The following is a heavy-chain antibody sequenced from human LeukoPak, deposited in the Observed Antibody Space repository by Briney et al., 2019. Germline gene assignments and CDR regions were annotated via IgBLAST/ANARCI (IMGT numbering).Heavy chain of an antibody. V-gene: IGHV3-23*01. CDR2: ISGSGGST. CDR1: GFIFSTYA. CDR3: AKDRTVGASYWYFDL. Sequence: GGSLRLSCAASGFIFSTYAMNWVRQAPGKGLEWVSTISGSGGSTYYADSVKGRFTISRDNAKNTLYLQMNSLRAEDTAVYYCAKDRTVGASYWYFDLWGRGTLVTLSS. J-gene: IGHJ2*01. D-gene: IGHD1-26*01.